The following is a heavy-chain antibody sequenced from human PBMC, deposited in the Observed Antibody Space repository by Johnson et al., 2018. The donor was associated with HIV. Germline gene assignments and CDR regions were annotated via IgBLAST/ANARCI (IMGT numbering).Heavy chain of an antibody. Sequence: EVQLVESGGGLVQPGGSLRLSCAASGFTFSTYAMHWVRQAPGKGLEYVSAISGSGGSTYYADSVKGRFTISRDNSKNTLYLQMNSLRAEDTAVYYCAKDYDSSGYPHDACDIWGQGTMVTVSS. CDR3: AKDYDSSGYPHDACDI. J-gene: IGHJ3*02. V-gene: IGHV3-23*04. CDR1: GFTFSTYA. D-gene: IGHD3-22*01. CDR2: ISGSGGST.